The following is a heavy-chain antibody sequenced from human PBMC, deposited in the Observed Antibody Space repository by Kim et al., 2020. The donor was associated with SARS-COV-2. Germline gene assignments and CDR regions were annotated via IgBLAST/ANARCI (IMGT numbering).Heavy chain of an antibody. J-gene: IGHJ6*02. Sequence: VKSRITINPDTSKNQFSLQLNSVTPEDTAVYYCARDRDDFWSGYGYGMDVWGQGTTVTVSS. CDR3: ARDRDDFWSGYGYGMDV. V-gene: IGHV6-1*01. D-gene: IGHD3-3*01.